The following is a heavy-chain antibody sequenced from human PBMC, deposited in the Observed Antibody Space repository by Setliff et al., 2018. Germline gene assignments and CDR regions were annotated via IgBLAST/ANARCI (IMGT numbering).Heavy chain of an antibody. Sequence: GASVKVSCKTSGYTFTNYGITWVRQALGQGLEWMGWINNYSFKTNYPQKFLGRVTVTTDTSTGTAYMELGSLTSDDTAVYFCSRLVRYCTATSCQRLSGGEFWGQGTLVTVSS. V-gene: IGHV1-18*01. J-gene: IGHJ4*02. CDR3: SRLVRYCTATSCQRLSGGEF. CDR1: GYTFTNYG. D-gene: IGHD2-2*01. CDR2: INNYSFKT.